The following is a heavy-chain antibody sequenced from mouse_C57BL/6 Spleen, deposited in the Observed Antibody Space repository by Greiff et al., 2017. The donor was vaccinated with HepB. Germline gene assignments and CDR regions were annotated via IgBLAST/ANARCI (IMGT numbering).Heavy chain of an antibody. CDR3: ARSGVYDGYLFDY. CDR1: GYAFSSYW. Sequence: QVQLQQSGAELVKPGASVKISCKASGYAFSSYWMNWVKQRPGKGLEWIGQIYPGDGDTNYNGKFKGKATLTADKSSSTAYMQLSSLTSEDSAVYFCARSGVYDGYLFDYWGQGTTLTVSS. V-gene: IGHV1-80*01. CDR2: IYPGDGDT. D-gene: IGHD2-3*01. J-gene: IGHJ2*01.